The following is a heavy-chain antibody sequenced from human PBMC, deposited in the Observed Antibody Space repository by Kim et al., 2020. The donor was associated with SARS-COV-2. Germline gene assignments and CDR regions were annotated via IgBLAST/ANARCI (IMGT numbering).Heavy chain of an antibody. CDR1: GGSISSYY. CDR2: IYYSGST. Sequence: SETLSLTCTVSGGSISSYYWSWIRQPPGKGLEWIGYIYYSGSTNYNPSLKSRVTISVDTSKNQFSLKLSSVTAADTAVYYCARAAYFDWLLDGGWFDPWGQGTLVTVSS. D-gene: IGHD3-9*01. V-gene: IGHV4-59*01. J-gene: IGHJ5*02. CDR3: ARAAYFDWLLDGGWFDP.